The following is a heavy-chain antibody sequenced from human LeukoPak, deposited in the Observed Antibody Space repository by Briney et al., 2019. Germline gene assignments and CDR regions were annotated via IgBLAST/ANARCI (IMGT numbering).Heavy chain of an antibody. J-gene: IGHJ4*02. Sequence: ASVKVSCKASGYTFTSYDINWVRQATGQGLEWMGWMNPNSGNTGYAQKFQGRVTMTRNTSISTAYMELSSLRSEDTAVYYCARVGRYYYDSSGYPDYWGQGTLVTVSS. CDR3: ARVGRYYYDSSGYPDY. D-gene: IGHD3-22*01. V-gene: IGHV1-8*01. CDR2: MNPNSGNT. CDR1: GYTFTSYD.